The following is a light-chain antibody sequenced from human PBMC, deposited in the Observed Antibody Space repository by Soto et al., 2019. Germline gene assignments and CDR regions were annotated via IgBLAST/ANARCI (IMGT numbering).Light chain of an antibody. CDR2: GAT. CDR1: QSVRSN. CDR3: QQYNNGWS. V-gene: IGKV3-15*01. J-gene: IGKJ1*01. Sequence: EIGMAQSPGTPSVAPGERATLSFRASQSVRSNLGWYQQKPGQAPRLLISGATTRATGVPARFSGSGSGTEFTLTISSLQSEDFAVYYCQQYNNGWSFGQGTKVDIK.